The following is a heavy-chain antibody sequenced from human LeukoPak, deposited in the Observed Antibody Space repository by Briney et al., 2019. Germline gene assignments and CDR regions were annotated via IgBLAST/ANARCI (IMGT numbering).Heavy chain of an antibody. CDR3: ARDPGEGGANWFDP. CDR2: INTNNGNP. Sequence: ASVKVSCKASGYTFTDYYIHWVRQAPGQGLEWMGWINTNNGNPTYAQGFTGRFVFSLDTSVSTAYLQISSLKAEDTAVYYCARDPGEGGANWFDPWGQGTLVTVSS. V-gene: IGHV7-4-1*02. J-gene: IGHJ5*02. D-gene: IGHD1-14*01. CDR1: GYTFTDYY.